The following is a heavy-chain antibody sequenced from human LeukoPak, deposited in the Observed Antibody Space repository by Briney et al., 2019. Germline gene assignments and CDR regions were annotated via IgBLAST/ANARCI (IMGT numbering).Heavy chain of an antibody. D-gene: IGHD3-16*01. CDR1: GGSISSGGYY. J-gene: IGHJ4*02. Sequence: PSETLSLTCTVSGGSISSGGYYCSWIRQPPGKGLEWIGEINPSGGTNYNPSLKSRVTISLDTSKNQFSLNLTSVIATDTAVYYCAMGGYWGQGTLVTVSS. V-gene: IGHV4-39*07. CDR3: AMGGY. CDR2: INPSGGT.